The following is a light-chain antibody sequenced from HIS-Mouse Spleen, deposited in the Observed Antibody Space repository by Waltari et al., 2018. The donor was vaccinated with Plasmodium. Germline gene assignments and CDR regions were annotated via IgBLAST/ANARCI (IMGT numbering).Light chain of an antibody. V-gene: IGKV3-11*01. CDR2: DAS. CDR3: QQRSNWHPWT. J-gene: IGKJ1*01. Sequence: ELVFTPPPATLSLTQGESATLSRRASQSGSSYFAWYQQKPGQAPSLLIYDASNRPTGIPARFSGSGSGTDFTLTISSLEPEDFAVYYCQQRSNWHPWTFGQGTKVEIK. CDR1: QSGSSY.